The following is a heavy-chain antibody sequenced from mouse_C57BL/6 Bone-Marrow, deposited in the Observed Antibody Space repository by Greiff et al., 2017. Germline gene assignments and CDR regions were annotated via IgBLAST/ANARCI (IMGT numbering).Heavy chain of an antibody. Sequence: EVKLMESGGGLVQPKGSLKLSCAASGFSFNTYAMNWVRQAPGKGLEWVARIRSKSNNYATYYADSVKDRFTISRDDSESMLYLQMNNLKTEDTAMYYCVRHSMYDYPSMDYWGQGTSVTVSS. CDR1: GFSFNTYA. J-gene: IGHJ4*01. D-gene: IGHD2-4*01. CDR3: VRHSMYDYPSMDY. V-gene: IGHV10-1*01. CDR2: IRSKSNNYAT.